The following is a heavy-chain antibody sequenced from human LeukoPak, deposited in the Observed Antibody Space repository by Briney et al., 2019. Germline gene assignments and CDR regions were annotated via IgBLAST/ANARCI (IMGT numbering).Heavy chain of an antibody. CDR3: ARFSSGWYLTYYFDY. Sequence: SETLSLTCTVSGGSISSYYWSWIRQPAGKGLEWIGRIYTSGSTNYNPSLKSRVTMSVDTSKDQFSLKLSSVTAADTAVYYCARFSSGWYLTYYFDYWDQGTLVTVSS. V-gene: IGHV4-4*07. CDR2: IYTSGST. J-gene: IGHJ4*02. CDR1: GGSISSYY. D-gene: IGHD6-19*01.